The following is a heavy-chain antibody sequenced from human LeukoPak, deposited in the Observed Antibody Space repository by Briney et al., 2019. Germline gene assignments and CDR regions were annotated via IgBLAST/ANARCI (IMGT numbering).Heavy chain of an antibody. CDR3: ASEGGDYGDNSPDY. V-gene: IGHV3-7*01. D-gene: IGHD4-23*01. CDR2: IKQDGSEK. CDR1: GFTFSSYW. J-gene: IGHJ4*02. Sequence: PGGSLRLSCAASGFTFSSYWMSWVRQAPGKGLEWVANIKQDGSEKYYVDSVKGRFTISRDNAKNSLYLQMNSLRAEDTAVYYCASEGGDYGDNSPDYWGQGTLVTVSS.